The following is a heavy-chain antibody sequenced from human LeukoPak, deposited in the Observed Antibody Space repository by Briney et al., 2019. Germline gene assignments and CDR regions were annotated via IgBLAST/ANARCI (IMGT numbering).Heavy chain of an antibody. CDR1: GFTFDDYA. D-gene: IGHD3-10*02. J-gene: IGHJ4*02. V-gene: IGHV3-9*01. CDR3: ACSRTFDY. CDR2: ISWNSGSI. Sequence: GRSLRLSCAASGFTFDDYAMHWVRQAPGKGLEWVSGISWNSGSIGYADSVKGRFTISRDNAKNTLYLQMNSLRAEDTAMYYCACSRTFDYWGQGTLVTVSS.